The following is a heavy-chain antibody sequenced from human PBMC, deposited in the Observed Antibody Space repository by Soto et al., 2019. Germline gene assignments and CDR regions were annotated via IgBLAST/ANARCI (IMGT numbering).Heavy chain of an antibody. CDR2: IIPIFGTA. V-gene: IGHV1-69*01. CDR3: ARGRYCTSPSCYGDLDS. J-gene: IGHJ4*02. D-gene: IGHD2-2*01. CDR1: GGTFRSYA. Sequence: QVQLVQSGAEVKKPGSSVKVTCKASGGTFRSYAISWVRQAPGQGLEWMGGIIPIFGTANYAQKFQGRVTITADESTNTAYLELNSLRSEDTAVYYCARGRYCTSPSCYGDLDSWGQGTLVTVSS.